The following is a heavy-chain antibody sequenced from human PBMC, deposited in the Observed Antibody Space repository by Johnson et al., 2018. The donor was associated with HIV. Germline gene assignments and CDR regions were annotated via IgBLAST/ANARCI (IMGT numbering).Heavy chain of an antibody. CDR2: ISYDGSNK. CDR1: GFTFSSYS. D-gene: IGHD2-2*01. CDR3: ARERWVDIVAVPAAPQEGTWAYDVFDI. Sequence: QVQLVESGGGVVQPGRSLRLSCAASGFTFSSYSMHWVRQAPGKGLEWVAVISYDGSNKYYADSVKGRFTISRDNATNSLSLQMNSLRAEDTAVYYCARERWVDIVAVPAAPQEGTWAYDVFDIWGQGTMVTVSS. J-gene: IGHJ3*02. V-gene: IGHV3-30-3*01.